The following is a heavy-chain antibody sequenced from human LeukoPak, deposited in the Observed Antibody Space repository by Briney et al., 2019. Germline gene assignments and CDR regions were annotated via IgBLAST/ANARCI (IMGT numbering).Heavy chain of an antibody. CDR3: AREVRDCSSTSCYNRSDP. Sequence: PGGSLRLSCAASGFTFSDYYMSWIRQAPGKGLEWVSYISGSGNTIYYADSVKGRFTISRDNAKNSLYLQMNSLRAEDTAVYYCAREVRDCSSTSCYNRSDPWGQGTLVTVSS. CDR1: GFTFSDYY. V-gene: IGHV3-11*01. CDR2: ISGSGNTI. J-gene: IGHJ5*02. D-gene: IGHD2-2*01.